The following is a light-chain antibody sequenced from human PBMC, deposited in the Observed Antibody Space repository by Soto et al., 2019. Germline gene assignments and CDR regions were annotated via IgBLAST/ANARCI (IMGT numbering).Light chain of an antibody. V-gene: IGKV1-39*01. CDR2: AAS. J-gene: IGKJ2*01. Sequence: DIQMTQSPSSLSASVGDRVTITCRASQTFNNYLNWYQQKLGKAPNLLIFAASSLQSGVPPRFSGSGSGTECTLTISSLQPEDVATYYCQQSYITPYNYGHGTKLEIK. CDR1: QTFNNY. CDR3: QQSYITPYN.